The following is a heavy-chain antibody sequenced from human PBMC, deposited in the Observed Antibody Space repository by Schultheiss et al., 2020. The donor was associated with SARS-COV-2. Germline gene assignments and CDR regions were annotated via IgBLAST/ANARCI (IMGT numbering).Heavy chain of an antibody. J-gene: IGHJ4*02. Sequence: SETLSLTCTVSGGSLSRNTYYWAWIRQPQGRELEYIVNIYYTGITNYNPSLKSRLSMSVDTSKNQLSLSLSSVTGTDTAVYYCARRTSDSGYDVIDYWGQGTLVTVSS. CDR1: GGSLSRNTYY. V-gene: IGHV4-39*01. CDR3: ARRTSDSGYDVIDY. D-gene: IGHD5-12*01. CDR2: IYYTGIT.